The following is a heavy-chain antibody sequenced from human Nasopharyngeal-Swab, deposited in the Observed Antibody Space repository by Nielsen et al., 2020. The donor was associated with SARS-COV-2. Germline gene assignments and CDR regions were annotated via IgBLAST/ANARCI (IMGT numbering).Heavy chain of an antibody. Sequence: GGSLKLSCAASGFTFNNYNFTWVRQAPGKGLGWVSSISSSRSYIYYADSVKGRFTISRDNAKNSLYLQMNSLRAEDTAVYYCARDGLDYDFWSAYFMDVWGQGTTVTVSS. CDR2: ISSSRSYI. V-gene: IGHV3-21*01. CDR1: GFTFNNYN. D-gene: IGHD3-3*01. J-gene: IGHJ6*02. CDR3: ARDGLDYDFWSAYFMDV.